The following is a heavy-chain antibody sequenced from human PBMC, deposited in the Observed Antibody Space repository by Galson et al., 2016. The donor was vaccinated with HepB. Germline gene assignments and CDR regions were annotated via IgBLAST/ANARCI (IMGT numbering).Heavy chain of an antibody. CDR3: ARDGSYDSLAGFYNGWFDP. V-gene: IGHV4-31*03. Sequence: TLSLTCSVSDDSMTRPGYYWTWIRQPPGGGLEWIGYIHYSGITFYNPSLGSRVIISLEMSKNQFTLRLTSVTAADTGVYYCARDGSYDSLAGFYNGWFDPGGQGTLVTVSS. J-gene: IGHJ5*02. CDR1: DDSMTRPGYY. D-gene: IGHD3-9*01. CDR2: IHYSGIT.